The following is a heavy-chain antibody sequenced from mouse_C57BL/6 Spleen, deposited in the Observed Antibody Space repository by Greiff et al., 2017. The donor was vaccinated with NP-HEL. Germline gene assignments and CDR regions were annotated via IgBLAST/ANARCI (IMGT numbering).Heavy chain of an antibody. CDR1: GYTFTDYY. Sequence: VQLQQSGPELVKPGASVKISCKASGYTFTDYYMNWVKQSHGKSLEWIGDINPNNGGTSYNQKFKGKATLTVDKSSSTAYMELRSLTSEDSAVYYCASTTVVATRYFDVWGTGTTVTVSS. D-gene: IGHD1-1*01. CDR3: ASTTVVATRYFDV. J-gene: IGHJ1*03. CDR2: INPNNGGT. V-gene: IGHV1-26*01.